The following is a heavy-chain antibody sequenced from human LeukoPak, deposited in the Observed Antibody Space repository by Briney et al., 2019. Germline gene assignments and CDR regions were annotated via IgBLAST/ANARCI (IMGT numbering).Heavy chain of an antibody. V-gene: IGHV3-30*02. D-gene: IGHD6-19*01. CDR3: VKDGGITVAGKEGFDY. Sequence: GGSLRLSCAASGFTFSSYWMSWVRQAPGKGLEWVAFIRFDGTDKYYADSVKGRFTVSRDNSKNTLYLQMNSLKPEDTAVYYCVKDGGITVAGKEGFDYWGQGTLVTVSS. CDR2: IRFDGTDK. J-gene: IGHJ4*02. CDR1: GFTFSSYW.